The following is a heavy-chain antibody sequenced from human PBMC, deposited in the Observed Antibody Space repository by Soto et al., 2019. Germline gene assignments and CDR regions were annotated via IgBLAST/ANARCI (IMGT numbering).Heavy chain of an antibody. CDR3: ARVQNDFWSGYYPSWFDP. CDR1: GGSISSGDYY. D-gene: IGHD3-3*01. J-gene: IGHJ5*02. V-gene: IGHV4-30-4*01. CDR2: IYYSGST. Sequence: QVQLQESGPGLVKPSQTLSLTCTVSGGSISSGDYYWSWIRQPPGKGLEWIGYIYYSGSTYYNPSLKSRVTISVDTSKNQFSLKLSSVTAADTAVYYCARVQNDFWSGYYPSWFDPWGQGTLVTVSS.